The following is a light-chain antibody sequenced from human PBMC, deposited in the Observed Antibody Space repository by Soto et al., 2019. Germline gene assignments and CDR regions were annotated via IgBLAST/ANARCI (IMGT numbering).Light chain of an antibody. CDR1: QGISNY. CDR3: QKHNRAPFT. CDR2: AAS. Sequence: DIQMTQSPSSLSASVGDRVTITCRASQGISNYLAWYQQKPGKVPKLLIYAASTLQLGIPSRFSGSGSGTDFTLTISSLQPEDVAPYYCQKHNRAPFTFGPGPKVDI. V-gene: IGKV1-27*01. J-gene: IGKJ3*01.